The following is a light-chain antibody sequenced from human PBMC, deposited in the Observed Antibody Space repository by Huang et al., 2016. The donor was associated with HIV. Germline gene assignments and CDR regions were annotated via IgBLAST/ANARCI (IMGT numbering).Light chain of an antibody. Sequence: DIVLTQSPGTLSLSPGERATLSCRASQSLRNNNYLAWYQHKPGQAPRLLIYDASKRPTGIPDRFSGSGSGTDFTLTISGLDPGDFAVYYCHQYGVSPLTFGGGTKVEIK. J-gene: IGKJ4*01. V-gene: IGKV3-20*01. CDR3: HQYGVSPLT. CDR2: DAS. CDR1: QSLRNNNY.